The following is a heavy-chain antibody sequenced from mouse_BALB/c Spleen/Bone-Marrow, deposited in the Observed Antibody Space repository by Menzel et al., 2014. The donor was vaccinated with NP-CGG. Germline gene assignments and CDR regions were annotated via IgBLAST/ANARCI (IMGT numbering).Heavy chain of an antibody. D-gene: IGHD1-1*01. CDR3: VYGRDWYFDV. CDR2: IDPANGNT. CDR1: GFNIKDTY. J-gene: IGHJ1*01. V-gene: IGHV14-3*02. Sequence: VQLKHSGAELVKPGASVKLSCTASGFNIKDTYMHWVKERPEQGLEWIVRIDPANGNTKYDSKFQGKATITADTSSNTAYLQLSSLTSEDTAVYYCVYGRDWYFDVWGAGTTVTVSS.